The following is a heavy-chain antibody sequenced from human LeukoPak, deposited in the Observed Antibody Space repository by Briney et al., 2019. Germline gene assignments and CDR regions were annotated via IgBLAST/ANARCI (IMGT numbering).Heavy chain of an antibody. CDR2: IYYSGST. Sequence: SETLSLTCTVSGGSISSYYWSWIRQPPGKGLEWIGYIYYSGSTNYNPSLKSRVTISGDMSKRQFSLKLSSVTAADTAVYYCAREVAGTLNFDYWGQGTLVTVSS. J-gene: IGHJ4*02. CDR1: GGSISSYY. D-gene: IGHD6-19*01. V-gene: IGHV4-59*01. CDR3: AREVAGTLNFDY.